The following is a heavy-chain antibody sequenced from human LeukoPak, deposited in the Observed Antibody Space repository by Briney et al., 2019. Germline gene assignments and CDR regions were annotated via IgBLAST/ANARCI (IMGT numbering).Heavy chain of an antibody. D-gene: IGHD3-3*01. CDR1: GLTFSNAW. Sequence: GGSLRLSCAVSGLTFSNAWMNWVRQAPGKGLEWVSGISWNSGSIGYADSVKGRFTISRDNAKNSLYLQMNSLRAEDTALYYCAKDGGNYDFWSGDDYWGQGTLVTVSS. V-gene: IGHV3-9*01. CDR3: AKDGGNYDFWSGDDY. J-gene: IGHJ4*02. CDR2: ISWNSGSI.